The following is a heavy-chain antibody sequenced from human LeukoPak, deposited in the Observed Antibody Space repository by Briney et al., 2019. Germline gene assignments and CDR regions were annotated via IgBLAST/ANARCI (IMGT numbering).Heavy chain of an antibody. V-gene: IGHV4-61*01. CDR1: GVSVSSGSYY. CDR3: ARDSRWGHAFDI. Sequence: SETLSLTCTVSGVSVSSGSYYWSWIRQPPGKGLEWIGYIYYSGSTNYNPSLKSRVTISVDTSKNQFSLKLSSVTAADTAVYYCARDSRWGHAFDIWGQGTMVTVSS. D-gene: IGHD4-23*01. CDR2: IYYSGST. J-gene: IGHJ3*02.